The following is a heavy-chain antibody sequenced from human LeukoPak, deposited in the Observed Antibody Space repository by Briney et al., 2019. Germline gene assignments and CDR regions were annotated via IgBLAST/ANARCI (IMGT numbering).Heavy chain of an antibody. CDR3: AKSGSCAS. Sequence: GGSLRLSCADSGFTSSNYAMTWVRQAPGKVLEWVSAISDSGGRTYYADSVKGRFTISRDASKNTVYLQMNSLRAEDTAVYYCAKSGSCASWGQGTLVTVSS. CDR2: ISDSGGRT. D-gene: IGHD2-21*01. CDR1: GFTSSNYA. J-gene: IGHJ1*01. V-gene: IGHV3-23*01.